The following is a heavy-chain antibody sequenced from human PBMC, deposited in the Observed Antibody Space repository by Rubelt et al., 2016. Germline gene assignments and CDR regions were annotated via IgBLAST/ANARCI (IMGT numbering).Heavy chain of an antibody. CDR3: ARDTVPAAMLYYYYGMDV. J-gene: IGHJ6*02. CDR2: ISSSSSTI. Sequence: ISSSSSTIYYADSVKGRFTISRDNSKNTLYLQMNSLRAEDTAVYYCARDTVPAAMLYYYYGMDVWGQGTTVTVSS. D-gene: IGHD2-2*01. V-gene: IGHV3-48*01.